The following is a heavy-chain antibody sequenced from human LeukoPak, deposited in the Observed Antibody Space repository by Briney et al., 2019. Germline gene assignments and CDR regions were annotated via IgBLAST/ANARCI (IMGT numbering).Heavy chain of an antibody. V-gene: IGHV3-11*01. D-gene: IGHD6-13*01. J-gene: IGHJ4*02. Sequence: GGSLRLSCAASGFTFSDYYMSWIHQAPGKGLEWVSYISSSGSTIYYADSVKGRFTISRDNAKNSLYLQMNSLRAEDTAVYYCARDQMKGIAAAGTGFDYWGQGTLVTVSS. CDR2: ISSSGSTI. CDR3: ARDQMKGIAAAGTGFDY. CDR1: GFTFSDYY.